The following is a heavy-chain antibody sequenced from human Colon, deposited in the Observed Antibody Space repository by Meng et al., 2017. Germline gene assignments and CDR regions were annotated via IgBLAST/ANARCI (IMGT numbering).Heavy chain of an antibody. Sequence: GGSLRLSCAASGFSFSDHYMDWFRRAPGKGLEWVARITTRTAGYSTQYAASVKGRFTISREDSKNSMFLQMNSLKTEDSALYYCSRDSMIGGGFDYWGQGTQVTVSS. J-gene: IGHJ4*02. D-gene: IGHD3-16*01. CDR1: GFSFSDHY. CDR3: SRDSMIGGGFDY. CDR2: ITTRTAGYST. V-gene: IGHV3-72*01.